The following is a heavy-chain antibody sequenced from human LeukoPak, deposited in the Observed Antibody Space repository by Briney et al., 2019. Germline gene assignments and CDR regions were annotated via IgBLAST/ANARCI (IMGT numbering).Heavy chain of an antibody. V-gene: IGHV3-23*01. CDR1: GFTFSSYA. J-gene: IGHJ4*02. CDR3: AKTPVVVVVAAAYFDS. D-gene: IGHD2-15*01. CDR2: ISGSGGST. Sequence: GGSLRLSCAASGFTFSSYAMSWVRQAPGKGLEWVSVISGSGGSTYYADSVKGRFTISRDNSKNTLYLQVNSLRAEDTAVYYCAKTPVVVVVAAAYFDSWGQGTLVTVSS.